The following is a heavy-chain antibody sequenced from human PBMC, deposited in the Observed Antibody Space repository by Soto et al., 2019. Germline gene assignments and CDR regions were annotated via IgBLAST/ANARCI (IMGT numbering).Heavy chain of an antibody. D-gene: IGHD6-19*01. CDR1: GGSISSYY. CDR2: IYYSGST. CDR3: AGASVAGRFDY. V-gene: IGHV4-59*01. J-gene: IGHJ4*02. Sequence: SETLSLTCTVSGGSISSYYWSWIRQPPGKGLEWIGYIYYSGSTSYNPSLKSRVTISVDTSKNQFSLKLSSVTAADTAVYYCAGASVAGRFDYWGQGTLVTVSS.